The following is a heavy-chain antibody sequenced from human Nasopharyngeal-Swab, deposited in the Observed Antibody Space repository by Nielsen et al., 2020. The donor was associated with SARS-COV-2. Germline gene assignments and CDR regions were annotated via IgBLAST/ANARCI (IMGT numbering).Heavy chain of an antibody. V-gene: IGHV1-18*01. CDR3: ARDRSPYGSGSYLWFDP. J-gene: IGHJ5*02. D-gene: IGHD3-10*01. CDR2: ISAYSGNT. Sequence: WVRQAPGQGLEWMGWISAYSGNTNYGQKLQGRVTMTTDTSTSTAYMELRSLRSDDTAVYYCARDRSPYGSGSYLWFDPWGQGTLVTVSS.